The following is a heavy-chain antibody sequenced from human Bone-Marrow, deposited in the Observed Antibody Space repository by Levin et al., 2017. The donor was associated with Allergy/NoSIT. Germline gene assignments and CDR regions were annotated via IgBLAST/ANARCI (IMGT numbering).Heavy chain of an antibody. J-gene: IGHJ4*02. CDR2: ISGSGSTI. CDR1: GFTFSSYE. V-gene: IGHV3-48*03. CDR3: ARARQWLLY. Sequence: PGGSLRLSCAASGFTFSSYEMNWVRQAPGKGLEWISYISGSGSTIYYADSVKGRFTISRDNAKNSLYLQISSLRAEDTAVYYCARARQWLLYWGQGTLVTVSS. D-gene: IGHD5-12*01.